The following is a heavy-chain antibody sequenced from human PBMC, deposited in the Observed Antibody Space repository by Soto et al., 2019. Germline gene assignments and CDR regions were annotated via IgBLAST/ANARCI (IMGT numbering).Heavy chain of an antibody. J-gene: IGHJ4*02. CDR1: GFTFDDYA. Sequence: EVQLVESGGGLVQPGRSLRLSCAASGFTFDDYAMHWVRQAPGKGLEWVSGISWNSGSIGYADSVKGRFTISRDNAKNSLYQQMNSLRAEDTALYYCAKDAVVAATHGYCDYWGQGTLVTVSS. D-gene: IGHD2-15*01. CDR2: ISWNSGSI. CDR3: AKDAVVAATHGYCDY. V-gene: IGHV3-9*01.